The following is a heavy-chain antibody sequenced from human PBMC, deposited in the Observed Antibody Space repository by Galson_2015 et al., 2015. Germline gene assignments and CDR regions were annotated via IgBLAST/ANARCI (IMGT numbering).Heavy chain of an antibody. CDR3: ARGNLIDF. CDR2: IWYDGSDK. CDR1: GFTFSIYG. J-gene: IGHJ4*02. V-gene: IGHV3-33*01. Sequence: SLRLSCAASGFTFSIYGMHWVRQAPGKGLEWVAVIWYDGSDKYYADSVKGRFTISRDSSKKTLYLQMNSLRAEDTAVYFCARGNLIDFWGQGTLVTVSS.